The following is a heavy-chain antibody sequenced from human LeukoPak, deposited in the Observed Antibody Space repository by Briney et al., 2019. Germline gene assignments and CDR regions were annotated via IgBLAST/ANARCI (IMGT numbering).Heavy chain of an antibody. CDR1: GFTFGDYA. J-gene: IGHJ4*02. CDR3: ANRGDYYDIDY. Sequence: GGSLRLSCAASGFTFGDYAMSWFRQAPGKGLEWVGFIRSKAYGGTTEYAASVKGRFTISRDDSKSIAYLQMNSLKTEDTAVYYCANRGDYYDIDYWGQGTLVTVSS. CDR2: IRSKAYGGTT. V-gene: IGHV3-49*03. D-gene: IGHD3-22*01.